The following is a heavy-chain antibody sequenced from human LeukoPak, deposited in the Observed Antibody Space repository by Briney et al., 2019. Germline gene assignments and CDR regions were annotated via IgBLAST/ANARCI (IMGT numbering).Heavy chain of an antibody. J-gene: IGHJ5*02. Sequence: PGGSLRLSCAASGFTFSSYWMSWVRRAPGKGLEWVANIKQDGSEKYYVDSVKGRFTISRDNAKNSLFLQINSLRAEDTAVYYCANGGTYSSGPWGQGTLVTVSS. D-gene: IGHD3-22*01. CDR3: ANGGTYSSGP. CDR1: GFTFSSYW. CDR2: IKQDGSEK. V-gene: IGHV3-7*01.